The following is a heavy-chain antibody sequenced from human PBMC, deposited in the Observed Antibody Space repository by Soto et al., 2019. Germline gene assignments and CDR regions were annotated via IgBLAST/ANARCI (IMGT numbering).Heavy chain of an antibody. CDR2: ISGSGSTI. D-gene: IGHD3-22*01. V-gene: IGHV3-23*01. CDR3: AKVFYYYDSSGYYYFDY. J-gene: IGHJ4*02. CDR1: GFTFSSYA. Sequence: GESLKISCAASGFTFSSYAVSWVRQAPGKGPEWISSISGSGSTIYYADSVKGRFTISRDNSKNTLYLQMSSLRAEDTAVYYCAKVFYYYDSSGYYYFDYWGQGTLVPVSS.